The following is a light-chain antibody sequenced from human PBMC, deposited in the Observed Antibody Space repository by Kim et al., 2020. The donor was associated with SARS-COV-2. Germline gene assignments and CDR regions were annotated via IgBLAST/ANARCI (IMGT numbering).Light chain of an antibody. CDR1: SSNIGSNY. CDR2: RNN. V-gene: IGLV1-47*01. J-gene: IGLJ3*02. Sequence: GPRVTISCSGASSNIGSNYVYWYQQLPGTAPKLLIYRNNHRPSGVPDLFSGSKSGTSASLAISGLRSEDEADYYCAAWDDSVSGWVFGGGTKLTVL. CDR3: AAWDDSVSGWV.